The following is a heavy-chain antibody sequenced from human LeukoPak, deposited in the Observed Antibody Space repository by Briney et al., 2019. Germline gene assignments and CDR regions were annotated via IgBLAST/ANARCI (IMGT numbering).Heavy chain of an antibody. CDR2: INPKNGGT. CDR3: ATDRSTNWFDP. CDR1: GYTFPGHH. D-gene: IGHD3-16*02. Sequence: ASVKVSCKASGYTFPGHHIHWVRQAPGQGLEWMGWINPKNGGTNYAQKFQGRVTMTEDASTDTAYMELSSLRSEDTAVYYCATDRSTNWFDPWGQGTLVTVSS. V-gene: IGHV1-2*02. J-gene: IGHJ5*02.